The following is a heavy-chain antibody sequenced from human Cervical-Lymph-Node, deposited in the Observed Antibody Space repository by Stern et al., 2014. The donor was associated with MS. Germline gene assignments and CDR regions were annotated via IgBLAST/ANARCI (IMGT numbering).Heavy chain of an antibody. V-gene: IGHV5-51*01. CDR3: ARRHCSSRRCGWFDP. CDR2: INPGDSDT. J-gene: IGHJ5*02. CDR1: GYSFTSYW. D-gene: IGHD2-2*01. Sequence: VQLGQSGAVVKKPGESLKISCKGSGYSFTSYWIGWVRQMPGKGLEWMGIINPGDSDTRYSPSFQGQVTISADKSISTAYLQWSSLKASDTAMYYCARRHCSSRRCGWFDPWGQGTLVTVSS.